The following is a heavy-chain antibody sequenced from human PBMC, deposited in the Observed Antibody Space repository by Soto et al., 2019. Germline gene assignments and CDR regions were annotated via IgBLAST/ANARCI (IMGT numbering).Heavy chain of an antibody. Sequence: QVQLVESGGGVVQPGRSLRLSCAASGFTFSSYGMHWVRQAPGKGLEWVAVISYDGSNKYYADSVKGRFTISRDNSKNTXXLQMNSLRAEDTAVYYCAKDRDKSSGWREEDWFDPWGQGTLVTVSS. J-gene: IGHJ5*02. D-gene: IGHD6-19*01. CDR1: GFTFSSYG. CDR2: ISYDGSNK. V-gene: IGHV3-30*18. CDR3: AKDRDKSSGWREEDWFDP.